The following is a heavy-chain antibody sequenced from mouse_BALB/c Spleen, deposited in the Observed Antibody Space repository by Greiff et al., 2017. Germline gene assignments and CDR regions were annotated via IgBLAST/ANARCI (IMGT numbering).Heavy chain of an antibody. J-gene: IGHJ1*01. CDR3: TRYDYGSWYFDV. CDR1: GYTFTSYW. V-gene: IGHV1-5*01. CDR2: IYPGNSDT. Sequence: SGTVLARPGASVKMSCKASGYTFTSYWMHWVKQRPGQGLEWIGAIYPGNSDTSYNQKFKGKAKLTAVTSTSTAYMELSSLTNEDSAVYYCTRYDYGSWYFDVWGAGTTVTVSS. D-gene: IGHD2-4*01.